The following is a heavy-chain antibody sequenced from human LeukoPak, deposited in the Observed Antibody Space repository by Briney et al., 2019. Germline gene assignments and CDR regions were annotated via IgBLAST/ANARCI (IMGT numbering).Heavy chain of an antibody. V-gene: IGHV4-59*01. CDR2: IYYSGST. CDR3: ASSFLGGAFDI. J-gene: IGHJ3*02. CDR1: GGSISSYY. Sequence: PSVTLSLTCTVSGGSISSYYWSWIRQPPGKGLEWIGYIYYSGSTNYNPSLKSRVTISVDTSKNQFSLKLSSVTAADTAVYYCASSFLGGAFDIWGQGTMVTVSS. D-gene: IGHD1-26*01.